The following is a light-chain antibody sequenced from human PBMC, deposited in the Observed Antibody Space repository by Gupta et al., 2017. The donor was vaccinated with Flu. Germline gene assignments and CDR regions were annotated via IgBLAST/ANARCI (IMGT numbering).Light chain of an antibody. CDR2: SAS. V-gene: IGKV1-12*01. J-gene: IGKJ1*01. CDR3: QQANSFPRT. Sequence: DNQMTQPPSSVSASVGDRVTITCRASRNISTWVAWYQQKPGKAPKLLIYSASRLQSGVPSRFSGSGSGTDFTLTISSLHPEDFAIYYCQQANSFPRTFGQGTRVEI. CDR1: RNISTW.